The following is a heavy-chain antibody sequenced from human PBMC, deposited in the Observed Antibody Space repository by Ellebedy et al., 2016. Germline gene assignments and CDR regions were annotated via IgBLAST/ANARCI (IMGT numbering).Heavy chain of an antibody. CDR1: GVSTSSHY. V-gene: IGHV4-59*11. CDR3: ARDSNGGHP. D-gene: IGHD3-10*01. J-gene: IGHJ4*02. CDR2: IYYSGSI. Sequence: GSLRLXXSVSGVSTSSHYWSWIRQPPGKVLEWIGYIYYSGSINYNPSLKSRVTISVDTSKNQFSLKLTSVTAADTAVYYCARDSNGGHPWGQGTLVTVSS.